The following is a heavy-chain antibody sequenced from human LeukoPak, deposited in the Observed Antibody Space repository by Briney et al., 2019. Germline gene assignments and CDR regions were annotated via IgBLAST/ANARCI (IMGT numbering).Heavy chain of an antibody. D-gene: IGHD3-22*01. V-gene: IGHV5-51*01. CDR3: ARRAYYYDSSGYYYFDY. CDR2: IYPGDSDT. J-gene: IGHJ4*02. CDR1: GYSFTSYW. Sequence: GESLQISCKGSGYSFTSYWIGWVRQMPGKGLEWMGIIYPGDSDTRYSPSFQGQVTISADKSISTAYLQWSSLKASDTAMYYCARRAYYYDSSGYYYFDYWGQGTLVTVSS.